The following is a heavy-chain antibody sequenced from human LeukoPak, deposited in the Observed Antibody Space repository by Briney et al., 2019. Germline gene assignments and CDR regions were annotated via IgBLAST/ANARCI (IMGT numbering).Heavy chain of an antibody. D-gene: IGHD1-1*01. CDR1: GFTFSSYA. Sequence: GGSLRLSCAASGFTFSSYAMSWVRQAPGKGLEWVSAISGSGGSTYYADSAKGRFTISRDNSKNTLYLQMNSLRAEDTAVYYCARSVKQTGTTRHAFDIWGQGTMVTVSS. J-gene: IGHJ3*02. CDR3: ARSVKQTGTTRHAFDI. CDR2: ISGSGGST. V-gene: IGHV3-23*01.